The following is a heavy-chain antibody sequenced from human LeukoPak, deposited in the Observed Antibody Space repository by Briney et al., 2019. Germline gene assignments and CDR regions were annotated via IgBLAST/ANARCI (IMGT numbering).Heavy chain of an antibody. CDR2: ISSNGGST. CDR1: GFTFSSHA. V-gene: IGHV3-64*01. J-gene: IGHJ4*02. Sequence: GGSLRLSCAASGFTFSSHAMHWVRQAPGKGLEYVSAISSNGGSTYYASSVKGRFTISRDNSKNTLYLQMGSLRTEDMAVYYCARVAARVSLDYWGQGTLVTVSS. CDR3: ARVAARVSLDY. D-gene: IGHD2-15*01.